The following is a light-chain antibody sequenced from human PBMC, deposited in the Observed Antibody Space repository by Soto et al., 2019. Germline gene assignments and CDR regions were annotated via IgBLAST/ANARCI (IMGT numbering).Light chain of an antibody. CDR3: HQYNNWPPDT. V-gene: IGKV3-15*01. Sequence: EIVMTQSPATLSVSPGERATLSCRASQSVGRNLAWYQQKPGQAPRLLIYGASTRATGIPARFSGSGSGTEFTLTISSLQSDDFAVYHCHQYNNWPPDTFGQGTKLAIK. J-gene: IGKJ2*01. CDR2: GAS. CDR1: QSVGRN.